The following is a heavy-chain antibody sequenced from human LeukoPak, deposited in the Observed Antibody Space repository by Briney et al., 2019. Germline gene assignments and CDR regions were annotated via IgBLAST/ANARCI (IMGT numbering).Heavy chain of an antibody. D-gene: IGHD1-26*01. CDR2: ISYDGSNK. J-gene: IGHJ4*02. CDR3: AKDGSAVGDY. Sequence: GGSLRLSCAASGFTFSSYGMHWVRQAPGKGLEWVAVISYDGSNKYYADSVKGRFTISRDSSKNTLYLQMNSLRAEDTAVYYCAKDGSAVGDYRGQGTLVTVSS. CDR1: GFTFSSYG. V-gene: IGHV3-30*18.